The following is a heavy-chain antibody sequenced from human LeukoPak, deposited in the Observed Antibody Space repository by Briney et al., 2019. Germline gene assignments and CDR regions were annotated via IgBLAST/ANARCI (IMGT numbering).Heavy chain of an antibody. J-gene: IGHJ4*02. V-gene: IGHV3-30*02. Sequence: GGSLRLSCAASGVTFSSYGMHWVRQAPGKGLEWVAFIRYDGSNKYYADSVKGRFTISRDNSKNTLYLQMNSLRAEDTAVYYCSRGTYYYDSSGYGPLDYWGQGTLVTVSS. CDR3: SRGTYYYDSSGYGPLDY. CDR1: GVTFSSYG. D-gene: IGHD3-22*01. CDR2: IRYDGSNK.